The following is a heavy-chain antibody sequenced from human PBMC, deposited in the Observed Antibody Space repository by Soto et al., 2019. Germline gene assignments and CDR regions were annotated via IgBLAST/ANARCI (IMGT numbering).Heavy chain of an antibody. CDR1: GFTFSSYS. J-gene: IGHJ3*02. D-gene: IGHD3-22*01. CDR3: ARCYHHYDSSGYDKWDAFDI. CDR2: ISSSSSYI. V-gene: IGHV3-21*01. Sequence: EVQLVESGGGLVKPGGSLRLSCAASGFTFSSYSMNWVRQAPGKGLEWVSSISSSSSYIYYADSVKGRFTISRDNAKNSLYLQMNSLRAEDTAVYYCARCYHHYDSSGYDKWDAFDIWGHGTMVTVSS.